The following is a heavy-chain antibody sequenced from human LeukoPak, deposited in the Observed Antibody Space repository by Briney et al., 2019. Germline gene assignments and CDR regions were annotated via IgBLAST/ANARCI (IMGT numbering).Heavy chain of an antibody. CDR1: GYTFTSYY. J-gene: IGHJ3*02. Sequence: GASVKVSCKASGYTFTSYYMHWVRQAPGQGLEWMGIINPSGGSTSYAQKFQGRVTMTRDTSTSTVYMELSSLRSEDTAVYYCARLSVQRGGDDAFDIWGQGTMVSVSS. CDR2: INPSGGST. CDR3: ARLSVQRGGDDAFDI. V-gene: IGHV1-46*01. D-gene: IGHD2-21*02.